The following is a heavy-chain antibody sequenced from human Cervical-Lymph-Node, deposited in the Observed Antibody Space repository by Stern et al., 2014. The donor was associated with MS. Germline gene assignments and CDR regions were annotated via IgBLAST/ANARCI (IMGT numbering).Heavy chain of an antibody. CDR1: GFTFSSYG. Sequence: MQLVESGGGVVQPGRSLRLSCAASGFTFSSYGMHWVRQAPGKGLEWVAVIWYDGSNKYYADSVKGRFTISRDNSKNTLYLQMNSLRAEDTAVYYCARDRHDLGYCSGGSCYFPDYWGQGTLVTVSS. D-gene: IGHD2-15*01. J-gene: IGHJ4*02. CDR2: IWYDGSNK. CDR3: ARDRHDLGYCSGGSCYFPDY. V-gene: IGHV3-33*01.